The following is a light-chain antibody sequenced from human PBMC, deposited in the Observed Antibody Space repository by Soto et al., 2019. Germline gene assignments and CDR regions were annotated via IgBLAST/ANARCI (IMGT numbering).Light chain of an antibody. CDR3: QQYHNWPLT. CDR2: GAS. CDR1: QSISSN. Sequence: EIVLTQSPATLSVSPGERATLSCRASQSISSNLAWYQQRPGQVPRLLIYGASTRAAGIPAGFSGSGSGTEFTLTISSLQSEDFAIYYCQQYHNWPLTFGGGTKVDIK. J-gene: IGKJ4*01. V-gene: IGKV3-15*01.